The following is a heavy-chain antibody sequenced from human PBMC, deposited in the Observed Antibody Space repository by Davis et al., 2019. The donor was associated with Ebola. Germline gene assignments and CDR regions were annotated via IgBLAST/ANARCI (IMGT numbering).Heavy chain of an antibody. D-gene: IGHD6-13*01. CDR1: GGTFSSYA. CDR3: ARGSSRAAGTGNWFDP. Sequence: SVKVSCKASGGTFSSYAISWVRQAPGQGLEWMGGIIPIFGTANYAQKFQGRVTMTRDTSTSTVYMELSSLRSEDTAVYYCARGSSRAAGTGNWFDPWGQGTLVTVSS. CDR2: IIPIFGTA. V-gene: IGHV1-69*05. J-gene: IGHJ5*02.